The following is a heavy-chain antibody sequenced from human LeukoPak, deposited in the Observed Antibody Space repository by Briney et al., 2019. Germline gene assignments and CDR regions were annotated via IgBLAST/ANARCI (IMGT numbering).Heavy chain of an antibody. CDR3: ARLGGNWFDP. D-gene: IGHD3-16*01. CDR2: IDWDDNK. Sequence: FGPALVNPTQTLTLTCTFSGFSLSTSGMCVSWIRQPPGKALEWLARIDWDDNKYYSTSLKTRLTISKDTSKNQVVLTMTNMDPVDTATYFCARLGGNWFDPWGQGTLVTVSS. J-gene: IGHJ5*02. CDR1: GFSLSTSGMC. V-gene: IGHV2-70*11.